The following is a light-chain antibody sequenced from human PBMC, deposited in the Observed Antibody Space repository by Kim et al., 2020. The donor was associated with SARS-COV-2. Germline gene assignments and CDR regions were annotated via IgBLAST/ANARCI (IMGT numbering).Light chain of an antibody. CDR3: QHYKNWPPWT. CDR2: EAS. Sequence: EIVMTQSPATLSVSPGEGATLSCRASQSVTSSLAWYQQKPGQAPRLLIYEASTRATGIPARFIGSGSGTDFTLTISSLQSEDFAVYYCQHYKNWPPWTFGQGTKVDIK. CDR1: QSVTSS. V-gene: IGKV3-15*01. J-gene: IGKJ1*01.